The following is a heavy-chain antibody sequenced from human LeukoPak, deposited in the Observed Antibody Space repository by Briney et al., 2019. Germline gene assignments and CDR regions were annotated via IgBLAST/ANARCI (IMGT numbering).Heavy chain of an antibody. CDR2: ISSSSRYI. V-gene: IGHV3-21*01. CDR1: AFTFSSYS. D-gene: IGHD3-3*01. J-gene: IGHJ4*02. Sequence: GGSLTLSCAASAFTFSSYSMNWVRQAPGKGREWVSSISSSSRYIYYEDYVKGRFTISRDNAKNSLYLQMNSLRAEDTAVYYCARERALDDFWSGYYTRYFDYWGQGTLVTVSS. CDR3: ARERALDDFWSGYYTRYFDY.